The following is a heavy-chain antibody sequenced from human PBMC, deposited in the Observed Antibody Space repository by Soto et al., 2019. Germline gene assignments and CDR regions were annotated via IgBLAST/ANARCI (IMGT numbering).Heavy chain of an antibody. CDR3: ARDQPGYSYGYGLGY. V-gene: IGHV3-21*01. CDR2: ISGNSSYI. J-gene: IGHJ4*02. Sequence: EVQLVESGGGLVKPGGSLRLSCAASGFTFSSYSMNWVRQAPGKGLEWVSSISGNSSYIYYADSVKGRFTISRDNAKNSLYLQMNSLRAEDTAVYYCARDQPGYSYGYGLGYWGQGTLVTVSS. CDR1: GFTFSSYS. D-gene: IGHD5-18*01.